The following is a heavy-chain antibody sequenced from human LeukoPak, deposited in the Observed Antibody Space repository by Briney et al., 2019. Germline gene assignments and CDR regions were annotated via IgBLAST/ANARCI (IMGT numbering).Heavy chain of an antibody. D-gene: IGHD1-26*01. J-gene: IGHJ3*02. Sequence: ASVKVSCKASGYTFTSYDINWVRQATGQGLEWMGWMNPNSGNTGYAQKFQGRVTITRNTSISTSYMELSSLRSEDTAVYYCARGSGSYYAFDIWGQGTMVTVSS. V-gene: IGHV1-8*03. CDR3: ARGSGSYYAFDI. CDR2: MNPNSGNT. CDR1: GYTFTSYD.